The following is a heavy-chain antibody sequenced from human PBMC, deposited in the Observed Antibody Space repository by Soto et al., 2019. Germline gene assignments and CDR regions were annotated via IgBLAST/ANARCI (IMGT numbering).Heavy chain of an antibody. CDR1: SGSISNYY. V-gene: IGHV4-59*01. J-gene: IGHJ4*02. CDR2: IYASGSP. D-gene: IGHD1-26*01. Sequence: SETLSLTCAVSSGSISNYYWSWVRQPPGHELEWIGYIYASGSPYYNPSLRSRVTISADTSKNQISLKLTSPTAADTAVYYCARGVGSSPPRYWGRGTLVTVSS. CDR3: ARGVGSSPPRY.